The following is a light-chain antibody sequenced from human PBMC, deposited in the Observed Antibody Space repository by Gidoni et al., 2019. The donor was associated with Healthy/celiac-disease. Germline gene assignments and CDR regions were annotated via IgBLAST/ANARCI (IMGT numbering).Light chain of an antibody. CDR1: SSNLGAGHH. J-gene: IGLJ1*01. V-gene: IGLV1-40*01. CDR3: QSYDTSLSAYV. Sequence: QSVLTQPPSVSGAPGQKITISCTGSSSNLGAGHHVHWYQHLPGTAPQLLIFANRNRPSGVPDRFSASKSGTSASLVITGLQPEDETDYYCQSYDTSLSAYVFGTGTKVTV. CDR2: ANR.